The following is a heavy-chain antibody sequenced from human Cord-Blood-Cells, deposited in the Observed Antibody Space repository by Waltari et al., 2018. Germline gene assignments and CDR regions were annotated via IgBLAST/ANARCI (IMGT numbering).Heavy chain of an antibody. D-gene: IGHD6-6*01. J-gene: IGHJ3*02. CDR2: IIPIFGTA. V-gene: IGHV1-69*12. CDR1: GGTFSSYA. CDR3: ARGLGRIAARADAFDI. Sequence: QVQLVQSGAEVKKPVSSVKVSCKASGGTFSSYAISWLRLSPGQRLEWMGGIIPIFGTANYAQKFQGRVTITADESTSTAYMELSSLRSEDTAVYYCARGLGRIAARADAFDIWGQGTMVTVSS.